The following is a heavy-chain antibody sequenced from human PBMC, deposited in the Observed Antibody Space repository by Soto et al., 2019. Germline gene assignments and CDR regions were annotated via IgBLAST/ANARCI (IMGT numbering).Heavy chain of an antibody. CDR3: ARAWCTNGVCLRGWFDP. CDR1: GGSSSGGGYS. CDR2: IYHSGST. D-gene: IGHD2-8*01. J-gene: IGHJ5*02. Sequence: PSESLSLTCAVAGGSSSGGGYSWSWIRQPPGKGLEWIGYIYHSGSTYYNPSLKSRVTISVDRSKNQFSLKLSSVTAADTAVYYCARAWCTNGVCLRGWFDPWGQGTLVTVSS. V-gene: IGHV4-30-2*01.